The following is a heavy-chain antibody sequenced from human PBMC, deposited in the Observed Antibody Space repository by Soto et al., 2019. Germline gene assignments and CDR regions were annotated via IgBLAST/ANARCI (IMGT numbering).Heavy chain of an antibody. CDR1: GYTFTSYY. J-gene: IGHJ3*02. D-gene: IGHD3-22*01. V-gene: IGHV1-46*01. Sequence: ASVKVSCKASGYTFTSYYMHWVRQAPGQGLEWMGIINPSGGSTSYAQKFQGRVTMTRDTSTSTVYMELSSLRSEDTAVYYCAKDSRHITMIVVGTKQRPNDAFDIWGQGTMVTVSS. CDR2: INPSGGST. CDR3: AKDSRHITMIVVGTKQRPNDAFDI.